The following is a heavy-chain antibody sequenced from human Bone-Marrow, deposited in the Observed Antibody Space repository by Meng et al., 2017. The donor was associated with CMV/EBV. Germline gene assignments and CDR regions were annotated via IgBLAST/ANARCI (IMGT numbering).Heavy chain of an antibody. CDR3: ARGEGYCTTTRCHLAPLAY. CDR2: ILYSGST. Sequence: SETLSLTCTVSGGSISSNNNYWAWIRQPPGKGLEWIGSILYSGSTYYNPSLNGRVTTSIDTSKNHFSLKMTSVTAADTAVYYCARGEGYCTTTRCHLAPLAYWGQGHLVTGSS. V-gene: IGHV4-39*07. D-gene: IGHD2-2*01. CDR1: GGSISSNNNY. J-gene: IGHJ4*02.